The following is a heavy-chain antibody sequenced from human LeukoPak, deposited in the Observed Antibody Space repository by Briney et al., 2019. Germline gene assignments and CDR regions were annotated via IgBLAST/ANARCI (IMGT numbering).Heavy chain of an antibody. Sequence: SETLSLTCAVYGGSFSGYYWSWIRQPPGKGLEWIGYIYSSGSTNYNPSLKSRVTISVDTSKNQFSLNLSSVTAADTAVYYCARLLDCGGDCYYFDYWGQGTLVTVSS. J-gene: IGHJ4*02. CDR2: IYSSGST. V-gene: IGHV4-4*09. CDR1: GGSFSGYY. CDR3: ARLLDCGGDCYYFDY. D-gene: IGHD2-21*02.